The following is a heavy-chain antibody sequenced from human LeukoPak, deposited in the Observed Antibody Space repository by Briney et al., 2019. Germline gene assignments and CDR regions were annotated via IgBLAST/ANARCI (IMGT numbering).Heavy chain of an antibody. J-gene: IGHJ4*02. V-gene: IGHV3-23*01. CDR1: GLTLSNYG. Sequence: GGSLRLSCALSGLTLSNYGMSWVRQAPGKGLDWVAGISDSGGSTNYADSVKGRFTISRDNPKNTLYLQMNSLRAEDTAVYFCAKRGVVIRVILVGFHKEAYYFDSWGQGALVTVSS. D-gene: IGHD3-22*01. CDR2: ISDSGGST. CDR3: AKRGVVIRVILVGFHKEAYYFDS.